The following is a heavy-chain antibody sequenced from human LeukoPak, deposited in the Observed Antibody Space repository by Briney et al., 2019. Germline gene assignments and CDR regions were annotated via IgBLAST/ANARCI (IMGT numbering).Heavy chain of an antibody. CDR1: GGTFSSYA. Sequence: ASVKVSCKASGGTFSSYAISWVRQATGQGLEWMGWMNPNSGNTGYAQKFQGRVTMTRNTSISTAYMELGSLRSEDTAVYYCARAITYYDILTGYPIGDYYMDVWGKGTTVTVSS. CDR3: ARAITYYDILTGYPIGDYYMDV. J-gene: IGHJ6*03. D-gene: IGHD3-9*01. CDR2: MNPNSGNT. V-gene: IGHV1-8*02.